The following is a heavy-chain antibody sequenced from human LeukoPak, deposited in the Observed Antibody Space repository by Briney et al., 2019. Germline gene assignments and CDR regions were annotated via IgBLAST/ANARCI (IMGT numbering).Heavy chain of an antibody. CDR1: GFTFSSYP. J-gene: IGHJ6*03. CDR3: ARPLAGGMDV. D-gene: IGHD2-15*01. Sequence: GGSLRLSCASSGFTFSSYPMNWVRQAPGKGLEWVSYISSSSSPIYYADSVKGRFTTSRDNAENSLYPQMNSLRAEDTAVYYCARPLAGGMDVWGKGTTVTVSS. CDR2: ISSSSSPI. V-gene: IGHV3-48*04.